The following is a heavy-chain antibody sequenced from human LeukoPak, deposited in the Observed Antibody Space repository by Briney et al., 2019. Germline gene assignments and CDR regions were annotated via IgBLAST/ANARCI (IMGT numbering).Heavy chain of an antibody. CDR2: ISGSGGST. J-gene: IGHJ4*02. D-gene: IGHD3-22*01. V-gene: IGHV3-23*01. CDR1: GFTFSSYA. Sequence: GGSLRLSCAASGFTFSSYAMSWVRQAPGKGLEWVSAISGSGGSTYYADFVKGRFTISRDNSKNTLYLQMNSLRAEDTAVYYCAKDSQPHYYDSSGYYYYFDYWGQGTLVTVSS. CDR3: AKDSQPHYYDSSGYYYYFDY.